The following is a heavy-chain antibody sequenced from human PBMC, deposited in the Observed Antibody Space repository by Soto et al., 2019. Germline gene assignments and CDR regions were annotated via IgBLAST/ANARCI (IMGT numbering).Heavy chain of an antibody. CDR3: ARVGHYYDSSGYYSSVSAFDI. CDR1: GFTFSSYG. J-gene: IGHJ3*02. D-gene: IGHD3-22*01. V-gene: IGHV3-33*01. CDR2: IWYDGSNK. Sequence: SCAASGFTFSSYGMHWVRQAPGKGLEWVAVIWYDGSNKYYADSVKGRFTISRDNSKNTLYLQMNSLRAEDTAVYYCARVGHYYDSSGYYSSVSAFDIWGQGTMVTVSS.